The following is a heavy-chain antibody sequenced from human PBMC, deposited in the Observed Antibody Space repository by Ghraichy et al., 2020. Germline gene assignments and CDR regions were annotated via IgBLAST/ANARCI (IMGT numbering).Heavy chain of an antibody. CDR3: ARDAGGHDY. Sequence: GGSLRLSCVASGFAFNNYWMTWVRQAPGKGLEGVATIKQDGREKFYVDSVKGRFTISRDNADNSLYLQMNSLRVEDTAIYYCARDAGGHDYWGQGTLVTVSS. CDR1: GFAFNNYW. CDR2: IKQDGREK. V-gene: IGHV3-7*03. D-gene: IGHD3-16*01. J-gene: IGHJ4*02.